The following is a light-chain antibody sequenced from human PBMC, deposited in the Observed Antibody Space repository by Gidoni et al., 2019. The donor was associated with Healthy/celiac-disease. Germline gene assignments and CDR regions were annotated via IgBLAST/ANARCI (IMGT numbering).Light chain of an antibody. J-gene: IGKJ1*01. CDR2: AAS. Sequence: DIQMTQSPSSLSASVGDRVTITCRASQSISSYLNWYQQKPGKATKLLIYAASSLLSGVPSRFIGSGSCTAFTLTISSLQPEDFSTYYCHQSYSTLRTFXXXTKVEIK. CDR1: QSISSY. V-gene: IGKV1-39*01. CDR3: HQSYSTLRT.